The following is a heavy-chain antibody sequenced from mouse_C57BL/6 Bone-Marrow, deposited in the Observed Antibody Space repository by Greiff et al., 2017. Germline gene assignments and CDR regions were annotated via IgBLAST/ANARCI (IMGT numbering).Heavy chain of an antibody. Sequence: QVQLQQPGAELVKPGASVKLSCKASGYTFTSYWMQWVKQRPGQGLEWIGEIDPSDSYTNYNQKFQGKATLPVDTSSSTAYMQLSSLTSEDSAVYYCAGFYGYFYDFDYWGQGTTLTVSS. CDR1: GYTFTSYW. CDR2: IDPSDSYT. J-gene: IGHJ2*01. CDR3: AGFYGYFYDFDY. V-gene: IGHV1-50*01. D-gene: IGHD2-2*01.